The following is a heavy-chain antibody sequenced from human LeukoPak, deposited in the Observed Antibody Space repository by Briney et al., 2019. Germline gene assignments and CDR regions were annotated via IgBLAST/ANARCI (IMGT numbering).Heavy chain of an antibody. Sequence: GGSLRLSCAASGFTVSSNYMSWVRQAPGKGLEWVSVIYSGGSTYYADSVKGRFTISRDNSKNTLYLQMNSLRAEDTAVYYCAREWELPNYYYYGMDVWGRGTTVTVSS. CDR1: GFTVSSNY. J-gene: IGHJ6*02. CDR2: IYSGGST. V-gene: IGHV3-53*01. D-gene: IGHD1-26*01. CDR3: AREWELPNYYYYGMDV.